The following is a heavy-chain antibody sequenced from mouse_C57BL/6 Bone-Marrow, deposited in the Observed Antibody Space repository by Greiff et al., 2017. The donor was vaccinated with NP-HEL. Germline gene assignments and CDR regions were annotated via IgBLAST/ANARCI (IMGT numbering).Heavy chain of an antibody. D-gene: IGHD3-2*02. Sequence: EVKLMESGGGLVKPGGSLKLSCAASGFTFSSYTMSWVRQTPEKRLEWVATISGGGGNTYYPDSVKGRFTISRDNAKNTLYLQMSSLRSEDTALYYCARHKLRLLRDYAMDYWGQGTSVTVSS. CDR2: ISGGGGNT. CDR1: GFTFSSYT. J-gene: IGHJ4*01. CDR3: ARHKLRLLRDYAMDY. V-gene: IGHV5-9*01.